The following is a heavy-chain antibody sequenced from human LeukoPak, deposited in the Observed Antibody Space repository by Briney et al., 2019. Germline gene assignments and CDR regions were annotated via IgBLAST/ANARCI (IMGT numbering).Heavy chain of an antibody. J-gene: IGHJ4*02. CDR2: INHSGST. D-gene: IGHD2-15*01. CDR1: GGSFSGYY. Sequence: PSETLSLTCGVYGGSFSGYYWSWIRQPPGKGLDWIGEINHSGSTNYNPSLKSRVTISVDTSKNQFSLKLSSVTAADTAVYYCAKESCSGGSCYIFDYWGQGTLVTVFS. CDR3: AKESCSGGSCYIFDY. V-gene: IGHV4-34*01.